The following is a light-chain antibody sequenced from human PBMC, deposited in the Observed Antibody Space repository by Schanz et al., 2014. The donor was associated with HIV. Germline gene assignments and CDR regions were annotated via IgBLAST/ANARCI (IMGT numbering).Light chain of an antibody. CDR1: QSISSY. Sequence: DIQMTQSPSSLSASVGDRVTLTCRASQSISSYLNWYQQKPGKAPKLLIYAASSLQSGVPSRFSGSGSGTDFTLTISSLQPEDFATYYCQQSYNTPYTFGQGTKLDI. J-gene: IGKJ2*01. CDR3: QQSYNTPYT. CDR2: AAS. V-gene: IGKV1-39*01.